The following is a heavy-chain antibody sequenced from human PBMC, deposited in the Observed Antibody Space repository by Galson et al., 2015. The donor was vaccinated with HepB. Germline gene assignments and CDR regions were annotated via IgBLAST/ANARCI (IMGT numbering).Heavy chain of an antibody. J-gene: IGHJ5*02. CDR1: GFTFSSYS. D-gene: IGHD3-16*01. CDR2: ISSSSSYI. V-gene: IGHV3-21*01. Sequence: SLRLSCAASGFTFSSYSMNWVRQAPGKGLEWVSSISSSSSYIYYADSVKGRFTISRDNAKNSLYLQMNSLRAEDTAVYYCAGFPDGGGAYNWFDPWGQGTLVTVSS. CDR3: AGFPDGGGAYNWFDP.